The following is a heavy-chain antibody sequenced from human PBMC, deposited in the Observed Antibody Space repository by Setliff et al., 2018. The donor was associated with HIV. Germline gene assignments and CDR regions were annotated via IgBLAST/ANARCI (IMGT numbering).Heavy chain of an antibody. J-gene: IGHJ4*02. CDR3: ARDLMAPDRYFDY. CDR2: INNSGST. V-gene: IGHV4-34*01. D-gene: IGHD2-8*01. Sequence: PSETLSLTCAVYGGSFSGCYWTWIRQPPGKGLEWIGEINNSGSTYYNPSLKSRVTISVDTSKNQFSLKLSSVTAADTAVYYCARDLMAPDRYFDYWGQGTLVTVSS. CDR1: GGSFSGCY.